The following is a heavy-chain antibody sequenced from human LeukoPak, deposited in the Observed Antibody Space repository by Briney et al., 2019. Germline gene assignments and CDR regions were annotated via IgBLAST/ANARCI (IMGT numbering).Heavy chain of an antibody. CDR1: GFPFSSYA. CDR2: ISYDGGTK. CDR3: ARVKGGIAAAGNYFDY. J-gene: IGHJ4*02. Sequence: GGSLRLSCAASGFPFSSYAMHWVRQAPGKGLEWVALISYDGGTKYYADSVKGRFTISRDNSKNTLYLQMNSLRTDDTAVYYCARVKGGIAAAGNYFDYWGQGTLVTVSS. V-gene: IGHV3-30-3*01. D-gene: IGHD6-13*01.